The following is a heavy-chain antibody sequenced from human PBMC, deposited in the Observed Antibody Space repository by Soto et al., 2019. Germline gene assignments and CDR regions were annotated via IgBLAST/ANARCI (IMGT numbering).Heavy chain of an antibody. CDR2: IYYSGST. CDR3: ARNDYGDQKPPFPDY. J-gene: IGHJ4*02. Sequence: QVQLQESGPGLVKPSQTLSLTCTVSGGSISSGDYYWSWIRQPPGKGLEWIGYIYYSGSTYYKPSLKSRVTISVDTSKNQFSLKLSSVTAADTAVYYCARNDYGDQKPPFPDYWGQGTLVTVSS. D-gene: IGHD4-17*01. CDR1: GGSISSGDYY. V-gene: IGHV4-30-4*01.